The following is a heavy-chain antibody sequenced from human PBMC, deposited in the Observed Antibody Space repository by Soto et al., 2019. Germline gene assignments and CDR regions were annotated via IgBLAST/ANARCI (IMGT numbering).Heavy chain of an antibody. CDR1: CYTFTRNG. Sequence: GXSVKVSFKTSCYTFTRNGISWVRQAPGQGLEWMGWISPKSGSKKYAQKFQGRVIMTTDTSTSTAYMELRSLRCDDTAVYYCVKDRDSNSWPSRDVWGPGTKVTVYS. CDR2: ISPKSGSK. V-gene: IGHV1-18*01. CDR3: VKDRDSNSWPSRDV. D-gene: IGHD3-22*01. J-gene: IGHJ6*02.